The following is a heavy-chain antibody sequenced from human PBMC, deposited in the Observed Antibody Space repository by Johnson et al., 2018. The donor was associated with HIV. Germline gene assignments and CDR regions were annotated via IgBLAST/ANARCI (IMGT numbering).Heavy chain of an antibody. D-gene: IGHD2-15*01. CDR3: AKRGLSGTYFSWDGMDI. Sequence: QEQLVVSGGGVVQPGRSQRLSCAASGFSFSSFGMHWVRQAPGTGLEWVAVISYDGSDTYYGDSVKGRFTISRDNSNNTPYLQMNSQRPEDTAVYYCAKRGLSGTYFSWDGMDIWGQGTMVTVSS. CDR2: ISYDGSDT. V-gene: IGHV3-30*18. J-gene: IGHJ3*02. CDR1: GFSFSSFG.